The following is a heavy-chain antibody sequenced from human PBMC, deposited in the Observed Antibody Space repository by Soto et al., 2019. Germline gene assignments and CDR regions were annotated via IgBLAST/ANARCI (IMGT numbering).Heavy chain of an antibody. Sequence: QVQLQESGPGLVKPSQTLSLTCTASGGSFSSVDYFWSWIRQPPGKGLEWIGYLSYSGSAFYNPSLKRRLNTAVDTSTNEFSLEDSSETDADTAIYSCAREVNIAVHKGANDAFDIWGQGTMVTVSS. D-gene: IGHD2-21*01. CDR2: LSYSGSA. CDR1: GGSFSSVDYF. CDR3: AREVNIAVHKGANDAFDI. V-gene: IGHV4-30-4*01. J-gene: IGHJ3*02.